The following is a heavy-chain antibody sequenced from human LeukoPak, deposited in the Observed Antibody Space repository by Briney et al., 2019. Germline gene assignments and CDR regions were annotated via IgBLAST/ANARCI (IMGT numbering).Heavy chain of an antibody. CDR1: GFTFSSYA. D-gene: IGHD3-3*01. J-gene: IGHJ3*02. Sequence: GGSLRLSCAASGFTFSSYAMSWVRQAPGKGLEWVSAISGSGGSTYYADSVKGRFTISRDNSKNTPYLQMNSLRAEDTAVYYCAKDREIFGVAYDAFDIWGQGTMVTVSS. V-gene: IGHV3-23*01. CDR2: ISGSGGST. CDR3: AKDREIFGVAYDAFDI.